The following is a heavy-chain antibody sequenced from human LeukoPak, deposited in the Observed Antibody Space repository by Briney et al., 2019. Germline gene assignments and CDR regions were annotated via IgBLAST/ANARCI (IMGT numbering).Heavy chain of an antibody. J-gene: IGHJ4*02. CDR2: ISSSSSSYI. D-gene: IGHD3-22*01. CDR3: ASLDSSGYPHFDY. V-gene: IGHV3-21*01. CDR1: GFTFSSYS. Sequence: GGSLRLSCAASGFTFSSYSMNWVRQAPGKGLEWVSSISSSSSSYIYYADSVKGRFTISRDNAKNSLYLQMNSLRAEDTAVYYCASLDSSGYPHFDYWGQGTLVTVSS.